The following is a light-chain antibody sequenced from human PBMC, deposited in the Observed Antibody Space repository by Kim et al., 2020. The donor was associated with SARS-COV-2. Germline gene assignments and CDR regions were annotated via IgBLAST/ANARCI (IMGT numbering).Light chain of an antibody. CDR1: TSNIGAGYD. Sequence: VTIACTGSTSNIGAGYDIHWYQQFQGTAPKLLLYGNSNRPSGVPDRFSGSKSGTSGSLAITGLQAEDEADYYCQSYDSSLSGSWVFGGGTQLTVL. CDR3: QSYDSSLSGSWV. J-gene: IGLJ3*02. V-gene: IGLV1-40*01. CDR2: GNS.